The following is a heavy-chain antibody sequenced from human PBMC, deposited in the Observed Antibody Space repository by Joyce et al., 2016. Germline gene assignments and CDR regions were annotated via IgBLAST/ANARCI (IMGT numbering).Heavy chain of an antibody. J-gene: IGHJ4*02. V-gene: IGHV3-30*18. Sequence: QVPLVESGGGVVQPGGSLRLSCAASEFVFHNYGMPWVSQAPDNGLGWVAAISDDERNKYYTDSGKCRFDISRDNSKGALSLQMNSLTAEDTGIYYCAKARHRGGYYDFWSGPDFWGQGTQVSVSP. CDR3: AKARHRGGYYDFWSGPDF. CDR2: ISDDERNK. CDR1: EFVFHNYG. D-gene: IGHD3-3*01.